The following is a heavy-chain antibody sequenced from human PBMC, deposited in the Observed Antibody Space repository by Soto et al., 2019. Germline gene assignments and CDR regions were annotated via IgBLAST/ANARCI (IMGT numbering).Heavy chain of an antibody. CDR2: IWSDGNKE. J-gene: IGHJ6*02. CDR3: ARDRNGGWFHMDV. Sequence: QVQLVESGGGVVQPGRSLRLSCVGSGFPFWHYGMHWVRQAPGKGLEWVAVIWSDGNKESYADSVKGRFAISRGNSKDTLYLDMNSLRVADTAVDFCARDRNGGWFHMDVWGQGTTVSVSS. CDR1: GFPFWHYG. V-gene: IGHV3-33*01. D-gene: IGHD6-19*01.